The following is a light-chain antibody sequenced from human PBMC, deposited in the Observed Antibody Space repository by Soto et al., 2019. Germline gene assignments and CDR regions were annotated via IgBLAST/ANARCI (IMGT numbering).Light chain of an antibody. CDR2: KAS. V-gene: IGKV1-5*03. CDR1: ESISNW. CDR3: QQFKSYEWT. Sequence: DIQMTQSPSTLSASVGDRVTITCRASESISNWLAWYQQKPGKAPKPLIYKASSLESGVPSRFSGSGSGTEFTLTISSLQPDDSATYYCQQFKSYEWTFGQGTKVEIK. J-gene: IGKJ1*01.